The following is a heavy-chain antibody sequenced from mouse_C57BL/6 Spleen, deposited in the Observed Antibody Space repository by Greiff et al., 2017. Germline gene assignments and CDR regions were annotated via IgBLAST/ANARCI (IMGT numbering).Heavy chain of an antibody. V-gene: IGHV1-53*01. CDR3: ARDSVTTVVATRYFDV. J-gene: IGHJ1*03. CDR1: GYTFTSYW. CDR2: INPSNGGT. D-gene: IGHD1-1*01. Sequence: VQLQQPGTELVKPGASVKLSCKASGYTFTSYWMHWVKQRPGQGLEWIGNINPSNGGTNYNEKFKSKATLTVDKSSSTAYMQLSSLTSEDSAVYYCARDSVTTVVATRYFDVWGTGTTVTVSS.